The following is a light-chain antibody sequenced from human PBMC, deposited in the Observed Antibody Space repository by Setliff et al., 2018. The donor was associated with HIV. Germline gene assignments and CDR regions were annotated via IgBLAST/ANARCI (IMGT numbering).Light chain of an antibody. V-gene: IGLV2-14*01. CDR2: DVS. J-gene: IGLJ1*01. CDR1: SSDVGTYNA. Sequence: QSALTQPASVSGSPGQSITISCTGTSSDVGTYNAVYWYQQHPGKAPKLMIYDVSTRPSGVSNRFSGSKSGNTASLTISGLQTEDEADYYCGSYTSSSTDVFGTGTKV. CDR3: GSYTSSSTDV.